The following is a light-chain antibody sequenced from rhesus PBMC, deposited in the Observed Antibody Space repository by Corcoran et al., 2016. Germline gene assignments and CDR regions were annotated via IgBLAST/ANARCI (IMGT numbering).Light chain of an antibody. J-gene: IGKJ3*01. Sequence: DVQMTQSPSSLSASVGDRVTITCRASQGISSWLAWYQQKPGKAPKLLIYKASSLQSGVPSRFRGSGSVTDFTLTISSLQPEEFATYYCQQYNSAPFTFGPGTKLDIK. V-gene: IGKV1-21*01. CDR2: KAS. CDR3: QQYNSAPFT. CDR1: QGISSW.